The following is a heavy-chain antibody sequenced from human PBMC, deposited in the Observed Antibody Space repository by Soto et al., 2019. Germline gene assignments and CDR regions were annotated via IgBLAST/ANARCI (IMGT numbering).Heavy chain of an antibody. D-gene: IGHD3-9*01. Sequence: GGSLRLSCAASGFTFSSYAMHWVRQAPGKGLEWVAVISYDGSNKYYADSVKGRFTISRDNSKNTLYLQMNSLRAEDTAVYYCARDPQLPAVPYDILTGYSNWFDPWGQGTLVTVSS. CDR3: ARDPQLPAVPYDILTGYSNWFDP. V-gene: IGHV3-30*04. J-gene: IGHJ5*02. CDR1: GFTFSSYA. CDR2: ISYDGSNK.